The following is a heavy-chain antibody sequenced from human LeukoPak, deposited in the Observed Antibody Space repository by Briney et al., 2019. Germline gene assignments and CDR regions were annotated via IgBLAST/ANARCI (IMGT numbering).Heavy chain of an antibody. V-gene: IGHV4-30-4*08. D-gene: IGHD3-10*01. Sequence: PMFLSWAVAGISISNGDYYLSWIRQTPGEGLGCIGYIYYSRSTYYNPYVKSRVTISVDTSKKQVPLKLRSVTAADTGVYYCARDRGSGSYQHYYYYYYMDVWGKGTTVTVSS. CDR1: GISISNGDYY. J-gene: IGHJ6*03. CDR3: ARDRGSGSYQHYYYYYYMDV. CDR2: IYYSRST.